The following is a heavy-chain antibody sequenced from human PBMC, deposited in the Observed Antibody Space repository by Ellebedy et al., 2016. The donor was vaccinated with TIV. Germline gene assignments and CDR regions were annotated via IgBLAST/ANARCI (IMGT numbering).Heavy chain of an antibody. Sequence: MPSETLSLTCTVSGGSLTSYYWSWIRQPPGKGLAWIGYISYSGMTNYNPSLDLRDSMAVETSKTQFSMELRSVTAADTAVYCCARLPYDSRGYYFPYWGQGTTVIVSS. CDR2: ISYSGMT. V-gene: IGHV4-59*01. CDR1: GGSLTSYY. D-gene: IGHD3-22*01. J-gene: IGHJ4*02. CDR3: ARLPYDSRGYYFPY.